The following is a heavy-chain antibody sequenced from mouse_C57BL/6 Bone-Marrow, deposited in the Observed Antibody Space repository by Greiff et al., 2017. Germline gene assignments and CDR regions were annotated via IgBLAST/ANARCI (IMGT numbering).Heavy chain of an antibody. CDR1: GFSLSTFGMG. D-gene: IGHD1-1*01. Sequence: QVTLKESGPGILQPSQTLSLTCSFSGFSLSTFGMGVGWIRQPSGEGLEWLAHIWWDDDKYYNPALKSRLTISKDTSKNQVFLQIANVDTADTATYYCARMITTVNYFDYWGQGTTLTVSS. CDR2: IWWDDDK. J-gene: IGHJ2*01. CDR3: ARMITTVNYFDY. V-gene: IGHV8-8*01.